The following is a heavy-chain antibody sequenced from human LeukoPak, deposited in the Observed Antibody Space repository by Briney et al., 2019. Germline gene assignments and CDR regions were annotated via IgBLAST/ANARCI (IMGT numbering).Heavy chain of an antibody. D-gene: IGHD3-3*01. CDR1: GFTFSTYT. Sequence: GGSLTLSCAASGFTFSTYTMHWVGQSPGKALEYCSSFSGNGGSTEYANSVKGRFTISRDTAKNSMYLQMNSLRAEDTAVYYCARDGHGDFWRARRTYYMDVWGKGTTVTVSS. CDR3: ARDGHGDFWRARRTYYMDV. V-gene: IGHV3-64*01. CDR2: FSGNGGST. J-gene: IGHJ6*03.